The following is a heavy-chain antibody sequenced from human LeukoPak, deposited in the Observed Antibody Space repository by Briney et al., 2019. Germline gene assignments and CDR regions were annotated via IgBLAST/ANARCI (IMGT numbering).Heavy chain of an antibody. J-gene: IGHJ3*02. CDR1: GFTFSSYS. CDR2: ISSSSSTI. D-gene: IGHD6-19*01. Sequence: GGSLRLSCAASGFTFSSYSMNWVRQAPGRGLEWVSYISSSSSTIYYADSVKGRFTISRDNAENSLYLQMNSLRAEDTAVYYCARGYSSGRGAFDIWGQGTMVTVSS. V-gene: IGHV3-48*04. CDR3: ARGYSSGRGAFDI.